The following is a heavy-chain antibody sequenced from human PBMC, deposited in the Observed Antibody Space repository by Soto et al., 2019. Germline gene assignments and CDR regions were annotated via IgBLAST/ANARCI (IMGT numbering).Heavy chain of an antibody. CDR2: VCYRGTT. J-gene: IGHJ4*02. CDR1: GDSIDTSSYC. Sequence: PSETLSLTCTVSGDSIDTSSYCWGWIRQPPGKGLEWIGSVCYRGTTYYNPSLKSRLTISVDTSKRQFSLKLSSVTAADTAVFYCARQGEHSSSSFFDSWGQGTLVTVSS. CDR3: ARQGEHSSSSFFDS. V-gene: IGHV4-39*01. D-gene: IGHD6-6*01.